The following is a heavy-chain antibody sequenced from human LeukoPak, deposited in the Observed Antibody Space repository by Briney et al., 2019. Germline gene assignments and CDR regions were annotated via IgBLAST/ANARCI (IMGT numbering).Heavy chain of an antibody. CDR3: ARGGIAARPFDC. Sequence: ASVKVSCKASGYTFTDYYIHRVRQAPGQGLEWMGWVNPRSGDIDYAQKFQVSVTVTRDTSISTAYMELTSLKSDDTAVYYCARGGIAARPFDCWGQGTLFTLSS. V-gene: IGHV1-2*02. CDR2: VNPRSGDI. D-gene: IGHD6-6*01. J-gene: IGHJ4*02. CDR1: GYTFTDYY.